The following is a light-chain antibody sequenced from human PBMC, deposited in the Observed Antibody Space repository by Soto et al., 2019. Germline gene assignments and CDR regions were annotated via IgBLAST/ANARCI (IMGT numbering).Light chain of an antibody. CDR1: STDVGGYNY. V-gene: IGLV2-11*01. CDR3: CSYAGIYTSV. J-gene: IGLJ2*01. CDR2: DVN. Sequence: QSALTQPRSVSGSPGQSVTISCTGTSTDVGGYNYVSWYQQHPGKAPKLIIYDVNRRPSGVPDRFSGSKSGNTASLTISGLQAEDEADYYCCSYAGIYTSVFGGGTKLTVL.